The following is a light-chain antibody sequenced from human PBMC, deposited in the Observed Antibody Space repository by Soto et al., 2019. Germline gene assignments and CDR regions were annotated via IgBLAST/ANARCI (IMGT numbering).Light chain of an antibody. CDR1: SSNIGAGYD. CDR3: QSYDSSLSGRVV. J-gene: IGLJ2*01. V-gene: IGLV1-40*01. CDR2: GNS. Sequence: QSVLTQPPSVSGAPGQRVTISCTGSSSNIGAGYDVHWYQQLPGTAPKLLIYGNSNRPSGVPDRFSGLKSGSSASLAITGLQTEDEADYYCQSYDSSLSGRVVFGGGTKLTVL.